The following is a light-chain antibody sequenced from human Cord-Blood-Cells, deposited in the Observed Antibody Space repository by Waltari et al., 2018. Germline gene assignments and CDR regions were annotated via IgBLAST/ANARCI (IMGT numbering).Light chain of an antibody. J-gene: IGLJ3*02. V-gene: IGLV2-8*01. CDR3: SSYAGSNNFGV. CDR1: SSDVGGYNY. Sequence: QSALTQPPSASGSRGQSVTISCTGTSSDVGGYNYVSWYQPHPGKAPKLMIYEVSKRPSGVPDRFSGSKSGNTASLTVSGLQAEDEADYYCSSYAGSNNFGVFGGGTKLTVL. CDR2: EVS.